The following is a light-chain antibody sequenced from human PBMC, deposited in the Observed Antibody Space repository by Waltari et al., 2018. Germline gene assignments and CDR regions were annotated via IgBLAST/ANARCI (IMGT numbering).Light chain of an antibody. CDR2: DAS. Sequence: SCRAGQSVGRSCCWYQQKHGQAPRLLIYDASTRATGIPDRFSGGGSGTDFSLTISRLEPEDFAVYYCQMYVRLPATFGQGTKVEI. J-gene: IGKJ1*01. CDR3: QMYVRLPAT. V-gene: IGKV3-20*01. CDR1: QSVGRSC.